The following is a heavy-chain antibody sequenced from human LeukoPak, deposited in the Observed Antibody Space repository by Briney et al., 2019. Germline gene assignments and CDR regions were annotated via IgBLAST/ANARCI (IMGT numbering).Heavy chain of an antibody. D-gene: IGHD3-9*01. V-gene: IGHV3-23*01. CDR3: AKDSLRYFDWSDDAFDI. Sequence: GGSLRLSCAASGFTLSSYAMSSVRQAPGKRLEWVSAIRGSGGSTYYADSVKGRFTISRDTSKNTLYLQMNSLRAEDTAVYYCAKDSLRYFDWSDDAFDIWGQGTVVTVSS. J-gene: IGHJ3*02. CDR2: IRGSGGST. CDR1: GFTLSSYA.